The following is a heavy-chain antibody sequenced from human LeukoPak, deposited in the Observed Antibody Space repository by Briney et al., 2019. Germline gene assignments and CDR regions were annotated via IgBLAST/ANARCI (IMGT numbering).Heavy chain of an antibody. V-gene: IGHV1-8*03. J-gene: IGHJ6*03. Sequence: ASVKVSCKASGYTFTSHDINWVRQATGQGLEWMGWMNPNSGDTGYAQKFQGRVTITRNTSISTAYMELSSLRSEDTAVYYCARGSGVVNQETGYYYYMDVWGKGTTVTVSS. D-gene: IGHD7-27*01. CDR2: MNPNSGDT. CDR3: ARGSGVVNQETGYYYYMDV. CDR1: GYTFTSHD.